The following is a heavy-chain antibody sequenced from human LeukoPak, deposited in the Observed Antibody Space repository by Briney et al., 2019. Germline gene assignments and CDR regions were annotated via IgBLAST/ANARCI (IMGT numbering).Heavy chain of an antibody. CDR3: ARDRSSTRYFDL. CDR1: GGSISSSSYY. V-gene: IGHV4-39*07. Sequence: PSETLSLTCTVSGGSISSSSYYWGWIRQPPGKGLEWIGSIYYSGNTYYNPSLKSRVTISVDTSKNQFSLKLSSVTAADTAVYYCARDRSSTRYFDLWGRGTLVTVSS. CDR2: IYYSGNT. D-gene: IGHD6-13*01. J-gene: IGHJ2*01.